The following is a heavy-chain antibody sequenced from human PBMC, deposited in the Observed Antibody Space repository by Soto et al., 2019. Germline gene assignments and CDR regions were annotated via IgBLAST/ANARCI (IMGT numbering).Heavy chain of an antibody. CDR3: AKVGRGYDSVDYYYMDV. Sequence: GGSLRLSCAASGFTFSSYGMHWVRQAPGKGLEWVAVISYDGSNKYYADSVKGRFTISRDNSKNTLYLQMNSLRAEDTAVYYCAKVGRGYDSVDYYYMDVWGKGTTVTVSS. J-gene: IGHJ6*03. CDR2: ISYDGSNK. V-gene: IGHV3-30*18. D-gene: IGHD5-12*01. CDR1: GFTFSSYG.